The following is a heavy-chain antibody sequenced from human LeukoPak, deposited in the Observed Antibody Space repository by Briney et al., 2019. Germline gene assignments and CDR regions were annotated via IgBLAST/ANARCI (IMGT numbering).Heavy chain of an antibody. D-gene: IGHD6-13*01. J-gene: IGHJ4*02. CDR2: ISSNFSYI. V-gene: IGHV3-21*01. Sequence: GGSLRLSCAASGFTFSTYSMNWVRQAPGKGLEWVPSISSNFSYIHYADSVKGRSTISRDNAKNSLYLQMSSLRAEDTAVYYCARRNPGYSSSWYFNDYWGQGTLVTVSS. CDR1: GFTFSTYS. CDR3: ARRNPGYSSSWYFNDY.